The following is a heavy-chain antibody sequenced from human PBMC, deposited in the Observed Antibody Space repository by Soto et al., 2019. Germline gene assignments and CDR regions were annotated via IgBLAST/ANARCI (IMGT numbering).Heavy chain of an antibody. CDR1: DTFVGNFY. Sequence: SETLSLTCSISDTFVGNFYWSWIRQPPGKGLEWIGYIYYSGSTNYNPSLKSRVTISVDTSKSQFSLKLNSVTAADTAVYYCARLEELRYYFDYWGQGTLVTVSS. J-gene: IGHJ4*02. D-gene: IGHD1-1*01. CDR3: ARLEELRYYFDY. V-gene: IGHV4-59*08. CDR2: IYYSGST.